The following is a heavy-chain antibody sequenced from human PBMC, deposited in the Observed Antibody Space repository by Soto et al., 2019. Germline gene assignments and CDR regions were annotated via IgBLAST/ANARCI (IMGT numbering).Heavy chain of an antibody. Sequence: GGSLRLSCAASGFTFSSYAMSWVRQAPGKGLEWVSAISGSGGSTYYADSVKGRFTTSRDNSKNTLYLQMNSLRAEDTAVYYCAKDLTVTRALDYWGQGTLVTVSS. D-gene: IGHD4-4*01. CDR1: GFTFSSYA. J-gene: IGHJ4*02. CDR3: AKDLTVTRALDY. CDR2: ISGSGGST. V-gene: IGHV3-23*01.